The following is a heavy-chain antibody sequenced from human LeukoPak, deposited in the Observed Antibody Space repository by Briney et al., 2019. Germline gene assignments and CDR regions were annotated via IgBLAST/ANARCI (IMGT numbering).Heavy chain of an antibody. Sequence: GGSLRLSCAASGFTFSSYWMSWVRQAPGEGLEWVANIKQDGSEKYYVDSVKGRFTISRDNAKNSLYLQMNSLRAEDTAVYYCARERPPGGYCSGGSCYGWAFDIWGQGTMVTVSS. J-gene: IGHJ3*02. V-gene: IGHV3-7*01. CDR2: IKQDGSEK. CDR1: GFTFSSYW. D-gene: IGHD2-15*01. CDR3: ARERPPGGYCSGGSCYGWAFDI.